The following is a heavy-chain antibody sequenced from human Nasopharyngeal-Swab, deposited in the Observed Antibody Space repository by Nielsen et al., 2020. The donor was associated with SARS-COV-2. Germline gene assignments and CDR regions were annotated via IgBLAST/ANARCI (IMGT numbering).Heavy chain of an antibody. CDR2: IWYDGCNK. V-gene: IGHV3-33*01. D-gene: IGHD3-16*01. CDR3: ARDAGGSGGGY. Sequence: GESLKISCAASGFTFSSYGMHWVRQAPGKGLEWVAVIWYDGCNKYYADSVKGRFTISRDNSKNTLYLQMNSLRAEDTAVYYCARDAGGSGGGYWGQGTLVTVSS. J-gene: IGHJ4*02. CDR1: GFTFSSYG.